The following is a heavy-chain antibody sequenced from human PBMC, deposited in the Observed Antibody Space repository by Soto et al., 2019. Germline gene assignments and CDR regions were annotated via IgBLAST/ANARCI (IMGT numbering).Heavy chain of an antibody. CDR3: AKVKVFSYYYGMDV. V-gene: IGHV3-23*01. CDR2: ISGSGGST. Sequence: PGGSLRLSCAASGFTFSSYAMSWVRQAPGKGLEWVSAISGSGGSTYYADSVKGRFTISRDNSKNTLYLQMNSLGAEDTAVYYCAKVKVFSYYYGMDVWGQGTTVTVSS. J-gene: IGHJ6*02. CDR1: GFTFSSYA.